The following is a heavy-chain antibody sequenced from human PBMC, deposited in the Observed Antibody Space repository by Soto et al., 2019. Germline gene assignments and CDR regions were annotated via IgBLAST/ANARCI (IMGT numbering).Heavy chain of an antibody. CDR1: GFPFIRYW. D-gene: IGHD6-6*01. CDR3: GRDLPSISGRPGGWFDP. Sequence: GGSLRLSCAAFGFPFIRYWMSWVRQAPGKGLEWVANIKQDGSEKSYVDSVKGRFSISRDNAKNSLYLQMNSLRAEDTAVYFCGRDLPSISGRPGGWFDPWGQGTLVTVSS. J-gene: IGHJ5*02. V-gene: IGHV3-7*01. CDR2: IKQDGSEK.